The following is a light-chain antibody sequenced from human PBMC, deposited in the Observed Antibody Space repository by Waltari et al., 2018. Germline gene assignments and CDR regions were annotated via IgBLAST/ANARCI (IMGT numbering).Light chain of an antibody. V-gene: IGLV1-44*01. CDR2: SNN. J-gene: IGLJ2*01. CDR3: STWDDRLTGVV. Sequence: QSVLAQPPSASGTPGQRIPISCSGRNSNTGSNTVTWYQQFPGTAPRLLIYSNNQRPSGVPDRFSASKSGSSAALAIYGLHSEDEADYYCSTWDDRLTGVVFGGGTKVTVL. CDR1: NSNTGSNT.